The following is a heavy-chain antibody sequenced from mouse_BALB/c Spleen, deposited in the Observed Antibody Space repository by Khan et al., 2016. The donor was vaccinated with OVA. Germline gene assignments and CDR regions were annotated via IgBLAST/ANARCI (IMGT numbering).Heavy chain of an antibody. D-gene: IGHD2-10*01. CDR1: GYTFTHYG. CDR2: INTYTGEP. J-gene: IGHJ4*01. V-gene: IGHV9-3-1*01. Sequence: QIQLVQSGPELKKPGETVKISCKASGYTFTHYGMNWVKQAPGQGLKWMGWINTYTGEPTYADDFKGRFAFSLDTSASTAYLQINNLKNEDTATYFCARPPYFSYVMVYWGQGTSVTVSS. CDR3: ARPPYFSYVMVY.